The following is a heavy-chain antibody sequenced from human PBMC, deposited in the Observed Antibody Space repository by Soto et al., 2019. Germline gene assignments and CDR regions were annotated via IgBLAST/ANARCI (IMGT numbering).Heavy chain of an antibody. J-gene: IGHJ5*02. CDR1: GYTFTSYY. Sequence: ASVKVSCKASGYTFTSYYMHWVRQAPGQGLEWMGIINPSGGSTSYAQKFQGRVTMTRDTSTSTVYMELSSLRSEDTAVYYCARAFTVSTLDGPAPYRWFDHWGQGTLVTVSS. D-gene: IGHD4-4*01. CDR3: ARAFTVSTLDGPAPYRWFDH. V-gene: IGHV1-46*01. CDR2: INPSGGST.